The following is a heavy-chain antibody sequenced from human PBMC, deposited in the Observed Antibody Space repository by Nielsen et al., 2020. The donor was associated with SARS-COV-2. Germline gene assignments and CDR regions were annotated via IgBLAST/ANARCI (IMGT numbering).Heavy chain of an antibody. CDR3: AKDHNGSKQWPPYYYGMDV. J-gene: IGHJ6*02. CDR2: ISYDGSNK. D-gene: IGHD6-19*01. V-gene: IGHV3-30*18. CDR1: GFTFSSYG. Sequence: GESLKIPCAASGFTFSSYGMHWVRQAPGKGLEWVAVISYDGSNKYYADSVKSRFTISRDNSKNTLYLQMNSLRAEDTAVYYCAKDHNGSKQWPPYYYGMDVWGQGTTVTVSS.